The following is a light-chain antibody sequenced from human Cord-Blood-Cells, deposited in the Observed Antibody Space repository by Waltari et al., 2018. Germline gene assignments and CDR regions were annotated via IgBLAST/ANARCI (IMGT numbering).Light chain of an antibody. CDR1: QSVSSN. CDR2: GAS. J-gene: IGKJ2*01. Sequence: EIVMTQSPATLSVSPGERATFSCRASQSVSSNLAWYQQKPGQAPRLLIYGASTRATCIRARFSGSGSVTEFTLTISSLQSEDFAVYYCQQDNNWPMYTFGQGTKLEIK. V-gene: IGKV3-15*01. CDR3: QQDNNWPMYT.